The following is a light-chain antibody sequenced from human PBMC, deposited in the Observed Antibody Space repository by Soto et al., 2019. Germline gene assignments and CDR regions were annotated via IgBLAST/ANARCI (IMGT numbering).Light chain of an antibody. J-gene: IGLJ2*01. CDR3: SSYTSSSTPVV. CDR2: DVS. Sequence: QSVLTQPASVSGSPGQSFTISCTGTSSDVGGYNYVSWYQHHPGKAPKLMIYDVSNRPSGVSNRFSGSKSGNTASLTISGLQAEDEADYYCSSYTSSSTPVVFGGGTKLTVL. V-gene: IGLV2-14*03. CDR1: SSDVGGYNY.